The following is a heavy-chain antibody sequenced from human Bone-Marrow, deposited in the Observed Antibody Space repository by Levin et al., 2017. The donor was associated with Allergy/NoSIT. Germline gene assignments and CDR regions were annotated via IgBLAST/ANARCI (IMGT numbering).Heavy chain of an antibody. J-gene: IGHJ3*01. CDR3: LRGEGDYVGDTFAL. V-gene: IGHV3-33*01. D-gene: IGHD4-17*01. Sequence: GESLKISCAASGFSFSIFAMHWVRQAPGKGLEWVAVIWFDGGEKSYADSMKGRITISRDNSKNTLYLQMKSLRVEDTAVYYCLRGEGDYVGDTFALWGQGTMVTVSS. CDR2: IWFDGGEK. CDR1: GFSFSIFA.